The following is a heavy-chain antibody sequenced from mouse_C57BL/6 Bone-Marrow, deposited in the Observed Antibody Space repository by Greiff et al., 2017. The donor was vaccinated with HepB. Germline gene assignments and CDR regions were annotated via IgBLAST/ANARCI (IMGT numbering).Heavy chain of an antibody. CDR3: ARFSYYGHPTRYFDV. J-gene: IGHJ1*03. D-gene: IGHD1-1*01. V-gene: IGHV1-76*01. CDR2: IYPGSGNT. Sequence: VKLQESGAELVRPGASVKLSCKASGYTFTDYYINWVKQRPGQGLEWIARIYPGSGNTYYNEKFKGKATLTAEKSSSTAYMQLSSLTSEDSAVYFCARFSYYGHPTRYFDVWGTGTTVTVSS. CDR1: GYTFTDYY.